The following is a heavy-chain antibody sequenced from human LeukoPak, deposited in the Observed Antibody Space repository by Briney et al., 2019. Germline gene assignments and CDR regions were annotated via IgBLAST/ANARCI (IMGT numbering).Heavy chain of an antibody. CDR1: GYTFTSYD. CDR3: ARVSPRAAGTFDY. Sequence: ASVKVSCKASGYTFTSYDINWVRQATGQGLEWMGWMNPNSGNTGYAQKFQGRVAMTRDMSTSTVYMELSSLRSEDTAVYYCARVSPRAAGTFDYWGQGTLVTVSS. J-gene: IGHJ4*02. CDR2: MNPNSGNT. D-gene: IGHD6-13*01. V-gene: IGHV1-8*01.